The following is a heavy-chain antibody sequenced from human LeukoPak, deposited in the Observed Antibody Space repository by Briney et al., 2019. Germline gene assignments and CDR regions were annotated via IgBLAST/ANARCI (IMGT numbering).Heavy chain of an antibody. V-gene: IGHV4-59*08. CDR1: GGSISSYY. CDR3: ARASYYYDSSGYYYTPFDY. CDR2: IYYSGST. D-gene: IGHD3-22*01. J-gene: IGHJ4*02. Sequence: PSETLSLTCTVSGGSISSYYGSWIRQPPGKGLEWIGYIYYSGSTNYNPSLKSRVTISVDTSKNQFSLKLSSVTAADTAVYYCARASYYYDSSGYYYTPFDYWGQGTLVTVSS.